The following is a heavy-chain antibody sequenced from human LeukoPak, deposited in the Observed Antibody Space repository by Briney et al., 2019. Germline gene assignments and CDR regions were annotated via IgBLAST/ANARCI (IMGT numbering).Heavy chain of an antibody. CDR1: GFTFSSYG. D-gene: IGHD2-2*01. CDR3: AKDKRSTSWDYFDY. J-gene: IGHJ4*02. Sequence: GRSLRLSCAASGFTFSSYGMHWVRQAPGKGLEWVAVISYDGSNKYYADSVKGRFTISRDNSKNTLYLQMNSLRAEDTAVYYRAKDKRSTSWDYFDYWGQGTLVTVSS. CDR2: ISYDGSNK. V-gene: IGHV3-30*18.